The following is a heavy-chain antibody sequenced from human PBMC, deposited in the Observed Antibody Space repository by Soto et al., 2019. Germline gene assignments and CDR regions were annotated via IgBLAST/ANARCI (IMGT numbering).Heavy chain of an antibody. CDR2: LNGGADRP. CDR3: AKDPGNARYFTS. J-gene: IGHJ4*02. Sequence: PGGSLRLSCTASGFTFINYAMSWVRQAPGRGLGWVSSLNGGADRPHYADSVKGRFTISRDNSKNTLYLQMTSLSADDTAVYYCAKDPGNARYFTSWGQGTLVTVSS. D-gene: IGHD1-1*01. V-gene: IGHV3-23*01. CDR1: GFTFINYA.